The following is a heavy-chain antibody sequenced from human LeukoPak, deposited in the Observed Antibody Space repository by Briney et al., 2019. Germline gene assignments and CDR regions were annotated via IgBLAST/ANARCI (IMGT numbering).Heavy chain of an antibody. Sequence: SETLSLTCPVSGGPVRSYYWSWIRQPQSPGKGLEWIGYVHYSGSTNYNPSLKSRVTISMDMSKNQISLRLRSVTAADTAVYYCARWSCGSGGDCHEFDHWGQGTLVTVSS. CDR1: GGPVRSYY. J-gene: IGHJ4*02. V-gene: IGHV4-59*02. CDR3: ARWSCGSGGDCHEFDH. D-gene: IGHD2-21*02. CDR2: VHYSGST.